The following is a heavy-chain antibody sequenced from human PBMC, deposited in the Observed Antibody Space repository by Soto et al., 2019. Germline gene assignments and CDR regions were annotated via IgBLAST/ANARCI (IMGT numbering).Heavy chain of an antibody. CDR3: ARHVGEFTIFGVVTRAPFDI. Sequence: QVQLQESGPGLVKPSETLSLTCTVSGGSISSYYWSWIRQPPGKGLEWIGYIYYSGSTNYNPSLKSRVTISVDTSKNQFSLKLSSVTAADTAVYYCARHVGEFTIFGVVTRAPFDIWGQGTMVTVSS. D-gene: IGHD3-3*01. CDR1: GGSISSYY. CDR2: IYYSGST. J-gene: IGHJ3*02. V-gene: IGHV4-59*08.